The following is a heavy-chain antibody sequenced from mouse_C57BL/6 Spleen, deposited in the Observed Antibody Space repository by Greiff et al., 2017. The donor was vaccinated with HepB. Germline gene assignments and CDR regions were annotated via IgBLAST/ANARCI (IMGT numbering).Heavy chain of an antibody. CDR2: ISDGGSYT. Sequence: EVHLVESGGGLVKPGGSLKLSCAASGFTFSSYAMSWVRQTPEKRLEWVATISDGGSYTYYPDNVKGRFTISRDNAKNNLYLQMSHLKSEDTAMYYCARDSVDYYAFDYWGQGTTLTVSS. CDR3: ARDSVDYYAFDY. J-gene: IGHJ2*01. V-gene: IGHV5-4*01. CDR1: GFTFSSYA. D-gene: IGHD1-1*01.